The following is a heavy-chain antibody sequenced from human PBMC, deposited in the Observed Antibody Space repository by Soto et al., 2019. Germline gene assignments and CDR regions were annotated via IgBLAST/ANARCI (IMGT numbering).Heavy chain of an antibody. V-gene: IGHV4-59*01. CDR2: VFYTGRA. CDR3: ARDGDGRMTTNPYYYNGMDV. D-gene: IGHD4-4*01. CDR1: GGSLFSYY. J-gene: IGHJ6*02. Sequence: SETLSLTCTVSGGSLFSYYWIWIRHPPVKGREWIGYVFYTGRANYNASLKSRVSISLDTSNYQFSLKLSSVTAADTAVYYCARDGDGRMTTNPYYYNGMDVWGPGTTVTVSS.